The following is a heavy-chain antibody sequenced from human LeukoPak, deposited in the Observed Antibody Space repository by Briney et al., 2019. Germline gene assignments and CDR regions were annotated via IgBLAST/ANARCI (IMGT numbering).Heavy chain of an antibody. CDR2: ISYDGSNK. V-gene: IGHV3-30*03. CDR3: ARTPWYGDSDLTSPYFDY. Sequence: GGSLRLSCAASGFTFSSYGMHWVRQAPGKGLGWGAVISYDGSNKYYGDSVKGRFTISRDNSKNTLYLQMNSLRAEDTAVYYCARTPWYGDSDLTSPYFDYWGQGTLVTVSS. D-gene: IGHD4-17*01. CDR1: GFTFSSYG. J-gene: IGHJ4*02.